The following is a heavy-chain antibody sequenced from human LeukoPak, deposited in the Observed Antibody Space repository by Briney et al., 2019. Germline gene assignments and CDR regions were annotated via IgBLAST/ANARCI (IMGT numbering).Heavy chain of an antibody. J-gene: IGHJ4*02. Sequence: GGSLRLSCAASGFTFSIYSMNWVRQAPGKGLEWVSYISSSGSTIHYADSVKGRLTISRDNAKNSLYLQMNSLRAEDTAVYYCASSYYDILTGHYKAPVPPLAYWGQGTLVTVSS. CDR1: GFTFSIYS. D-gene: IGHD3-9*01. CDR3: ASSYYDILTGHYKAPVPPLAY. CDR2: ISSSGSTI. V-gene: IGHV3-48*04.